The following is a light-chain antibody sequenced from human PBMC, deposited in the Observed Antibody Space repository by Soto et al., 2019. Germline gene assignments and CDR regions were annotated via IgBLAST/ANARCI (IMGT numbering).Light chain of an antibody. CDR1: SSDVGSYNL. V-gene: IGLV2-23*01. CDR2: EGS. CDR3: CSYAGSSSVV. J-gene: IGLJ2*01. Sequence: QSALTQPASVSGSPGQSITISCTGTSSDVGSYNLVSWYQQHPGKAPKLMIYEGSKRPLGVSNRFSGSKSGNTASLTISGLRAEDEAYYYCCSYAGSSSVVFGGGTKLTVL.